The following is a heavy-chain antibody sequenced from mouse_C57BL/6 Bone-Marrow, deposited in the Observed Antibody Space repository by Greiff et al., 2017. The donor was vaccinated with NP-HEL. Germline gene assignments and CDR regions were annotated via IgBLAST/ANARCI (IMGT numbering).Heavy chain of an antibody. CDR1: GFTFSSYG. V-gene: IGHV5-6*01. J-gene: IGHJ4*01. Sequence: EVQLVESGGDLVKPGGSLKLSCAASGFTFSSYGMSWVRQTPDKRLEWVATISSGGSYTYYPDSVKGRFTISRDNAKNTLYLQMSSLKSADTDIYYCARRLYPLAMDYWGQGTSVTVSS. CDR2: ISSGGSYT. CDR3: ARRLYPLAMDY.